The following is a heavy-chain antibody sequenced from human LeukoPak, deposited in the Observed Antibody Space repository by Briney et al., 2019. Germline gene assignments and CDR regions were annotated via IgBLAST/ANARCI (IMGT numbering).Heavy chain of an antibody. V-gene: IGHV1-69*05. Sequence: GASVKVSCKASGGTFSSYAISWVRQAPGQGLEWMGGIIPIFGTANYAQKFQGRVTITTDESTSTAYMELSSLRSEDTAVYYCARDRPYYDSLYYYFDYWGQGTLVTVSS. D-gene: IGHD3-22*01. J-gene: IGHJ4*02. CDR1: GGTFSSYA. CDR2: IIPIFGTA. CDR3: ARDRPYYDSLYYYFDY.